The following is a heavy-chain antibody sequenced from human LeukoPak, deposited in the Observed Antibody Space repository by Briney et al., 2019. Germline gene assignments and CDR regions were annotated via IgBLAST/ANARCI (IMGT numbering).Heavy chain of an antibody. V-gene: IGHV4-59*08. D-gene: IGHD2-2*01. CDR1: GGSISSYY. J-gene: IGHJ4*02. CDR2: IYYSGST. CDR3: ARVIGYCSSTSCFGYFDY. Sequence: SETLSLTCTVSGGSISSYYWSWIRQPPGKGLEWVGYIYYSGSTNYNPSLKSRVTTSVDASKNQLSLKLSSVTAADTAVYYCARVIGYCSSTSCFGYFDYWGQGTLVTVSS.